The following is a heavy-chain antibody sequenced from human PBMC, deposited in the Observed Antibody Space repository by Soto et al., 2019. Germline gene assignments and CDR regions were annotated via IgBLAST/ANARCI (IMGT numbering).Heavy chain of an antibody. CDR1: GGSVNSHA. CDR3: ARSRNVAEFNDYGGNYHGFDI. V-gene: IGHV1-69*01. CDR2: IIPMFGTP. J-gene: IGHJ3*02. Sequence: QVQLEQSGAEVKKAGSSVKVSCKAFGGSVNSHAISWVRQAPGQGLEWMGGIIPMFGTPTYAQRFQAGVTISVDESASTVYLDLSSLRSEDTAMYYCARSRNVAEFNDYGGNYHGFDIWGQGTMVTVSS. D-gene: IGHD4-17*01.